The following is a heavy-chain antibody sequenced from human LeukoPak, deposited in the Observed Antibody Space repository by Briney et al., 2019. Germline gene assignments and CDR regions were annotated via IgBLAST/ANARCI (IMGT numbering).Heavy chain of an antibody. J-gene: IGHJ4*02. CDR2: TSSGSSTI. D-gene: IGHD3-3*02. V-gene: IGHV3-48*01. Sequence: GGSLRLSCAASGFTFSSYSMNWVRQAPGKGLEWVPYTSSGSSTIYYADSVKGRFTISRDNAKNSLYLQMNSLRAEDTAVYYCARQAAGGAFSGYWGQGTLVTVSS. CDR1: GFTFSSYS. CDR3: ARQAAGGAFSGY.